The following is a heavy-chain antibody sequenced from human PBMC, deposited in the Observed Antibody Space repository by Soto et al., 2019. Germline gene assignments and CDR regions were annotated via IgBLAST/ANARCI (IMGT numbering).Heavy chain of an antibody. J-gene: IGHJ4*02. V-gene: IGHV4-4*02. Sequence: QVHLQESGPGLVRPSGTLSLTCVVSGGSISSSNWWNWVRQPPGKGLEWLAEIYHGGSTNYNPSLKSRLTISVDKSKNQFSLQLNSVTAADTAVYYCARSASYYYDNSGYYFLNYWGQGTLVTVSS. D-gene: IGHD3-22*01. CDR2: IYHGGST. CDR3: ARSASYYYDNSGYYFLNY. CDR1: GGSISSSNW.